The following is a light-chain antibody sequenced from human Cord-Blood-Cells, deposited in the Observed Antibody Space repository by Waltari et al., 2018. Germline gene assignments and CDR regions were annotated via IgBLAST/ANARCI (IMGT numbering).Light chain of an antibody. CDR1: QLGDKY. CDR2: QDS. CDR3: QAWDSSTANWV. J-gene: IGLJ3*02. Sequence: SYELTQPPSVSVSPGQTASITCSGDQLGDKYACWYQQKPGQSPVLVIYQDSKRPSGIPERFSGSNSGNTATLTISGTQAMDEADYYCQAWDSSTANWVFGGGTKLTVL. V-gene: IGLV3-1*01.